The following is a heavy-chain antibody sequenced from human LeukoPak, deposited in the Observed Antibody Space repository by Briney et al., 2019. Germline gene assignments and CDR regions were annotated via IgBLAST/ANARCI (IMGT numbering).Heavy chain of an antibody. V-gene: IGHV1-69*04. D-gene: IGHD3-16*01. Sequence: SVKVSCKASGGTFSSYAISWVRQAPGQGLEWMGRIIPILSIANYAQKFQGRVTITADKSTSTAYMELSSLRSEDTAVYYCARGRFWGDYYYYYMDVWGKGTTVTVSS. CDR2: IIPILSIA. CDR3: ARGRFWGDYYYYYMDV. J-gene: IGHJ6*03. CDR1: GGTFSSYA.